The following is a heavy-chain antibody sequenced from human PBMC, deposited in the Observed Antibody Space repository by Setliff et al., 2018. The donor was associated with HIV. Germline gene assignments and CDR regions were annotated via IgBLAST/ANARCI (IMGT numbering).Heavy chain of an antibody. D-gene: IGHD4-17*01. J-gene: IGHJ4*02. CDR3: ATSSPPDDYGDLGGIDH. Sequence: GGSLRLSCAASGFTLSSYSMHWVRQAPGKGLEWVSYISGSDDTVLYAESVKGRFSVSRDNADNSLSLQMNGLRDDDTAVYFCATSSPPDDYGDLGGIDHWGQGTLVTVSS. CDR1: GFTLSSYS. CDR2: ISGSDDTV. V-gene: IGHV3-48*02.